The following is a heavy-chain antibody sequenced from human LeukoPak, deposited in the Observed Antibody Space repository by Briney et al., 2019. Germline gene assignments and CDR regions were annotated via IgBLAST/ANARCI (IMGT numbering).Heavy chain of an antibody. CDR1: GFTFSSYA. J-gene: IGHJ5*02. V-gene: IGHV3-23*01. CDR3: AKDPVLRFLEWKDNWFDP. CDR2: ISGSGGST. Sequence: GGSLRLSCAASGFTFSSYAMSWVRQAPGKGLEWVSAISGSGGSTYYADSVKGRFTISRDNSKNTLYLQMNSLRAEDTAVYYCAKDPVLRFLEWKDNWFDPWGQGTLVTVSS. D-gene: IGHD3-3*01.